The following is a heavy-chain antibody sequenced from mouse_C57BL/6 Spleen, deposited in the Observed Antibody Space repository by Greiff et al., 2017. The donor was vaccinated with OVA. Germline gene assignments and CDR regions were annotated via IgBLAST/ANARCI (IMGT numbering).Heavy chain of an antibody. D-gene: IGHD1-1*01. V-gene: IGHV1-52*01. CDR2: IDPSDSET. CDR3: ARTSPYYYGSSPYWYFDV. CDR1: GYTFTSYW. J-gene: IGHJ1*03. Sequence: QVQLQQPGAELVRPGSSVKLSCKASGYTFTSYWMHWVKQRPIQGLEWIGNIDPSDSETHYNQKFKDKATLTVDKSSSTAYMQLSSLTSEDSAVYDCARTSPYYYGSSPYWYFDVWGTGTTVTVSS.